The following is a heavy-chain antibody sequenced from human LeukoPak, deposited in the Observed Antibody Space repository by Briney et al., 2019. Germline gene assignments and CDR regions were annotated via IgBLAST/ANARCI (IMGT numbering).Heavy chain of an antibody. CDR3: ARDANYDSSGYRDAFDI. D-gene: IGHD3-22*01. V-gene: IGHV3-33*01. CDR1: GFTFSSYG. J-gene: IGHJ3*02. CDR2: IWYDGSNK. Sequence: GRSLRLSCAASGFTFSSYGMHWVRQAPGKGLEWVAVIWYDGSNKYYAGSVKGRFTISRDNSKNTLYLQMNSLRAEDTAVYYCARDANYDSSGYRDAFDIWGQGTMVTVSS.